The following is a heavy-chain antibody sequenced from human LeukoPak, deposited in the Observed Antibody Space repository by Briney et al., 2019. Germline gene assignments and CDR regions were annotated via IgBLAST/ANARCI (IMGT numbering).Heavy chain of an antibody. CDR1: GGTFSSYA. J-gene: IGHJ6*02. V-gene: IGHV1-69*13. Sequence: ASVKVSCKASGGTFSSYAISWVRQAPGHGLEWMGGIIPIFGTANYAQKFQGRVTITADESTSTAYMELSSLRSEDTAVYYCARDATGTTGYYYYYGMDVWGQGTTVTVSS. CDR3: ARDATGTTGYYYYYGMDV. CDR2: IIPIFGTA. D-gene: IGHD1-7*01.